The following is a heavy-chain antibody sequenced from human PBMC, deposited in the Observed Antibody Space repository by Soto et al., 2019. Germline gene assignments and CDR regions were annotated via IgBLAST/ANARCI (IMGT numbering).Heavy chain of an antibody. CDR3: ARGVDAGVDV. J-gene: IGHJ6*02. CDR1: GYTCTTYD. D-gene: IGHD1-1*01. CDR2: MSPNSGAT. V-gene: IGHV1-8*01. Sequence: QVQLVQSGAEVTKPGASVKVSCKASGYTCTTYDINWVRQATGQGLEWLGWMSPNSGATGYAQKFQGRVTMTRDTSMTTAYMELSNLRSEDTAMYYCARGVDAGVDVWGQGTTVTVSS.